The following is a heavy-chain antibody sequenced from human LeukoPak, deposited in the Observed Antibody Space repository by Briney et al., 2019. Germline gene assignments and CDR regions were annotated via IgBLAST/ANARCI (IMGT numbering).Heavy chain of an antibody. Sequence: QPGGSLRLSCAASGLTFRSYWMTWVRQAPGKGLEWVANIKEDGSGKYYVDSVKGRFTISRDNAKNSLYLQMNSLRAEDTAVYYCARDTGCSGGSCYSFYDYWGQGTLVTVSS. CDR2: IKEDGSGK. V-gene: IGHV3-7*01. D-gene: IGHD2-15*01. J-gene: IGHJ4*02. CDR1: GLTFRSYW. CDR3: ARDTGCSGGSCYSFYDY.